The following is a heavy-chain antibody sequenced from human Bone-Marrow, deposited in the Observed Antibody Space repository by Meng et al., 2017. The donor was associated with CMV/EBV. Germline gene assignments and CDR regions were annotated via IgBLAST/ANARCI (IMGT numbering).Heavy chain of an antibody. CDR3: ARGGAIVVVPAAIDY. CDR2: INPNSGGT. V-gene: IGHV1-2*02. J-gene: IGHJ4*02. D-gene: IGHD2-2*01. Sequence: ASVKVSCKTSGYPFTTYYVHWVRQAPGQGLEWMGWINPNSGGTNYAQKFQGRVTMTRDTSISTAYMELSRLRSDDTAVYYCARGGAIVVVPAAIDYWGQGTLVTVSS. CDR1: GYPFTTYY.